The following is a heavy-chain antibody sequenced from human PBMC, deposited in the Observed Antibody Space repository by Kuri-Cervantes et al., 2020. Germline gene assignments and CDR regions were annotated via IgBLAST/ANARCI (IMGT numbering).Heavy chain of an antibody. V-gene: IGHV4-39*07. CDR1: GGSISSSSYY. J-gene: IGHJ4*02. CDR3: ARGAHMFHYYFDY. D-gene: IGHD3-10*02. Sequence: SETLSLTCTVSGGSISSSSYYWGWIRQPPGKGLEWIGEVYHGGSTNYNPSLKSRVSISVDTSKKQFSLKLNSVTAADTAVYYCARGAHMFHYYFDYWGQGTLVTVSS. CDR2: VYHGGST.